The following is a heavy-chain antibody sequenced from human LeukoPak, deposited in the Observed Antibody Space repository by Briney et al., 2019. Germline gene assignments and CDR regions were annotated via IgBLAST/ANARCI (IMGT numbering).Heavy chain of an antibody. CDR3: ASGYGDYVDY. CDR2: INSDGHTT. CDR1: GFTFSNSW. V-gene: IGHV3-74*01. D-gene: IGHD4-17*01. Sequence: GGSLGLSCAASGFTFSNSWMHWVRQAPGKGLVWVSRINSDGHTTSYADSVKGRFTVSRDNAKNTLYLQMSSLRAEDTAVYYCASGYGDYVDYWGQGTLVTVSS. J-gene: IGHJ4*02.